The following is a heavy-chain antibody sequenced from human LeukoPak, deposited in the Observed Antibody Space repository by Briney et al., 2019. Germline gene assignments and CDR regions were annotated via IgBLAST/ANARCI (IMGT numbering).Heavy chain of an antibody. D-gene: IGHD3-10*01. CDR3: ATRLWFGEFSFSFDP. CDR1: GYTFTGYY. Sequence: ASVRVSCTASGYTFTGYYMHWVRQAPGQGLEWMGWINPNSGGTNYAQKFQGRVTMTRDTSISTAYMELSRLRSDDTAVYYCATRLWFGEFSFSFDPWGQGTLVTVSS. V-gene: IGHV1-2*02. CDR2: INPNSGGT. J-gene: IGHJ5*02.